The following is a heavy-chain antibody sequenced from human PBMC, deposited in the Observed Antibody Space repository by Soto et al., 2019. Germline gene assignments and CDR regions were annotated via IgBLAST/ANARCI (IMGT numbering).Heavy chain of an antibody. D-gene: IGHD2-8*01. CDR1: GYTFTSYA. CDR2: INAGNGNT. J-gene: IGHJ4*02. CDR3: TREADGVCCRY. V-gene: IGHV1-3*01. Sequence: GASVKVSCKASGYTFTSYAMHWVRQAPGQRLEWMGWINAGNGNTKYSQKFQGRVTITRDTSASTAYMELSSLRSEDTAVYYCTREADGVCCRYWGQGTLVTVPQ.